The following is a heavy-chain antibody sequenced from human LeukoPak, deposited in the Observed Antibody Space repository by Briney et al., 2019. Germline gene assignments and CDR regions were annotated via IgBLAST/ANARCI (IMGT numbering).Heavy chain of an antibody. CDR1: GGSISSGGYS. J-gene: IGHJ6*02. CDR3: ARESPSPYYYYGMDV. CDR2: IYHSGST. Sequence: SETLSLTCAVSGGSISSGGYSWSWIRQPPGKGLEWIGYIYHSGSTYYNPSLKSRVTISVDRSKNQFSLKLSSVTAADTAVYYCARESPSPYYYYGMDVWGQGTTVTVSS. V-gene: IGHV4-30-2*01.